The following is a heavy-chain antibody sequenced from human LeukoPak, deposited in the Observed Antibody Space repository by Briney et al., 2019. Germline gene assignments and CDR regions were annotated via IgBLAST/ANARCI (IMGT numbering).Heavy chain of an antibody. J-gene: IGHJ4*02. CDR1: GYTFTGYY. Sequence: ASVKVSCKASGYTFTGYYIHWVRQAPGQGLEWMGWINPNSAGTHYAQKFQGRVTMTRDTSISTAYMELSRLRSEDTAVYYCAREVMITFGDWGQGTLVTVSS. CDR3: AREVMITFGD. D-gene: IGHD3-16*01. V-gene: IGHV1-2*02. CDR2: INPNSAGT.